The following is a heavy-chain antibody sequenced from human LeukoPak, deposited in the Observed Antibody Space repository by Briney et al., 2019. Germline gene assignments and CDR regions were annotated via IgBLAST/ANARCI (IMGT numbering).Heavy chain of an antibody. J-gene: IGHJ4*02. Sequence: RGSLRLSCAVSGLTLSNYGMSWVRQAPGKGLEWVAGLSGSGGGTNYADSVQGRFTISRDNPKNTLYLQMNSLRTEDTAVYYCTPVVGDVVFTNAYWGQGTLVTVSS. D-gene: IGHD2-21*01. CDR1: GLTLSNYG. V-gene: IGHV3-23*01. CDR3: TPVVGDVVFTNAY. CDR2: LSGSGGGT.